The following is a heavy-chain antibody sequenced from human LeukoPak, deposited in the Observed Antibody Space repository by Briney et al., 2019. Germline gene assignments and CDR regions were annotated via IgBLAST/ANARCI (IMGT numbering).Heavy chain of an antibody. Sequence: SGGSLRLSCAASGFTFSSYGMHWVRQAPGKGLEWVAFIRYDGSNKYYADSVKGRFTISRDNSKNTLYLQMNSLRAEDTAVYYRAKDLRTTVTAYFDYWGQGTLVTVSS. J-gene: IGHJ4*02. D-gene: IGHD4-17*01. CDR3: AKDLRTTVTAYFDY. CDR2: IRYDGSNK. CDR1: GFTFSSYG. V-gene: IGHV3-30*02.